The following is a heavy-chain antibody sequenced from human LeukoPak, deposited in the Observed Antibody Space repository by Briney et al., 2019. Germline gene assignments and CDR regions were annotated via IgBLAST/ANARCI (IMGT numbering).Heavy chain of an antibody. Sequence: SETLSLTCAVYGGSFSGYYWSWIRQPPGKGLEWIGEINHSGSTNYNPSLKSRVTISVDTSKNQFSLQLNSVTPEDTAVYYCARECAVGQWLPHDAFDIWGQGTMVTVSS. J-gene: IGHJ3*02. D-gene: IGHD6-19*01. CDR1: GGSFSGYY. CDR3: ARECAVGQWLPHDAFDI. V-gene: IGHV4-34*01. CDR2: INHSGST.